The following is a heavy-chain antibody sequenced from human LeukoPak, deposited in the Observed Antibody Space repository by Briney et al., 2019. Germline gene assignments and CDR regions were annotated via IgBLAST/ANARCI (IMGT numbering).Heavy chain of an antibody. J-gene: IGHJ4*02. CDR3: ARGSRGYGSGSYYSRGFDY. CDR2: INHSGST. CDR1: GGSFSGYY. Sequence: SETLSLTCAVYGGSFSGYYWSWIRQPPGKGLEWIGEINHSGSTNYNPSLKSRVTISVDTSKNQFSLKLSSVTAADTAVYYCARGSRGYGSGSYYSRGFDYWGQGTLVTVSS. V-gene: IGHV4-34*01. D-gene: IGHD3-10*01.